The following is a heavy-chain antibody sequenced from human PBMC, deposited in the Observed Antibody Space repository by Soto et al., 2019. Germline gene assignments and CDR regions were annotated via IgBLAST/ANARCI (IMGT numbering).Heavy chain of an antibody. CDR2: IYHTGAI. Sequence: QVQLQESGPGLVEPSGTLSLSCAVSGGSISSSHWWNWVRQPPGKGLEWIGEIYHTGAISYSPSFTSRLTISVDKAKNQFSLRLTSVTAADTAVYFCARRPRTIPAPDVAASDLWGQGTVVTVSP. V-gene: IGHV4-4*02. D-gene: IGHD6-13*01. CDR3: ARRPRTIPAPDVAASDL. J-gene: IGHJ3*01. CDR1: GGSISSSHW.